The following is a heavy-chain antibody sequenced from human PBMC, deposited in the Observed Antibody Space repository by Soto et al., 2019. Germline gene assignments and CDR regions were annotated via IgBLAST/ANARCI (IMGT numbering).Heavy chain of an antibody. D-gene: IGHD4-17*01. Sequence: GSLRLSCAASGFIFSTYAMNWVRQAPGEGLEWVSAINNNGGSTYYAESVRGRFTISRDNSINTLYLQMSSLRSDDTAVYYCAHPRGYGVFDAVDIWGQGTMVTVSS. V-gene: IGHV3-23*01. CDR1: GFIFSTYA. CDR3: AHPRGYGVFDAVDI. J-gene: IGHJ3*02. CDR2: INNNGGST.